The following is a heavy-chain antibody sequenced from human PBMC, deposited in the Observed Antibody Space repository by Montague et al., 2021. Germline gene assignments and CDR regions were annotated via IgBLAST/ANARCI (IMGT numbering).Heavy chain of an antibody. V-gene: IGHV4-59*01. CDR2: IHYTWTT. D-gene: IGHD3-22*01. J-gene: IGHJ2*01. CDR3: ARFHYYDMNFDL. Sequence: SETLSLTCVVSGASINSYYWIWIRQPPGNGLECTGYIHYTWTTNYNPSLKRRVTLSVDTSTNQISLKLSPVTPADTSVYYCARFHYYDMNFDLWGRGTLVNVSS. CDR1: GASINSYY.